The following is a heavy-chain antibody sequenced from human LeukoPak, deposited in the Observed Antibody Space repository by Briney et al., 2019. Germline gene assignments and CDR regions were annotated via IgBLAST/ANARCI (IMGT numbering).Heavy chain of an antibody. CDR1: GFTFSSYS. J-gene: IGHJ6*03. Sequence: GGSLRLSCAASGFTFSSYSMNWVRQAPGKGLEWVSSISSSSSYIYYADSVKGRFTISRDNAKNSLYLQMNSLRAEDTAVYYCARPGHGDLRRYYYYYYMDVWGKGTTVTVSS. CDR3: ARPGHGDLRRYYYYYYMDV. CDR2: ISSSSSYI. V-gene: IGHV3-21*01. D-gene: IGHD4-17*01.